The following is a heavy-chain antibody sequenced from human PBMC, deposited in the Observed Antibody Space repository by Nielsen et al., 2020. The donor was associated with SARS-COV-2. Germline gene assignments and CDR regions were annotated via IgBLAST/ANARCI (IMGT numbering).Heavy chain of an antibody. J-gene: IGHJ3*02. CDR2: IFSNDEK. D-gene: IGHD3-22*01. CDR1: GFSLTNARMG. V-gene: IGHV2-26*01. CDR3: ARGDASSGYFIFDI. Sequence: SGPTLVKPTETLTLTCTVSGFSLTNARMGVSWIRQPPGKALEWLAHIFSNDEKSYGTSLKSRLTISKDTSKSQVVLTMTNMDPVDTATYYCARGDASSGYFIFDIWGQGTMVTVSS.